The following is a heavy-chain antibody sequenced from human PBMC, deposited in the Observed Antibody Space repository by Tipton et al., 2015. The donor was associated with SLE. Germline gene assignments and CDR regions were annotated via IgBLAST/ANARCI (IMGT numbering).Heavy chain of an antibody. CDR2: IYYSGST. D-gene: IGHD6-13*01. J-gene: IGHJ4*02. V-gene: IGHV4-39*01. Sequence: LRLSCTVSGGSISSYYWGWIRKPPGKGLEWIGSIYYSGSTYYHPSLKSRVTISVDTSKNQFSLKLSSVTAADTAVYYCARHDSIAAADFDYWGQGTLVTVSS. CDR3: ARHDSIAAADFDY. CDR1: GGSISSYY.